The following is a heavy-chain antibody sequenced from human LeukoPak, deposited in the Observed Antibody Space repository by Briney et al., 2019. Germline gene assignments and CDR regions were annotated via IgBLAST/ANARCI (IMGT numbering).Heavy chain of an antibody. CDR3: AKVGTGSIFGVVHGPSAIIFDY. V-gene: IGHV3-23*01. J-gene: IGHJ4*02. Sequence: GGSLRLSCAASGFTFSSYAMSWVRQAPGKGLEWVSAISGSGGSTYYADSVKGRFTISRDNSKNTLYLQMNSLRAEDTAVYYCAKVGTGSIFGVVHGPSAIIFDYWGQGTLVTVSS. CDR1: GFTFSSYA. CDR2: ISGSGGST. D-gene: IGHD3-3*02.